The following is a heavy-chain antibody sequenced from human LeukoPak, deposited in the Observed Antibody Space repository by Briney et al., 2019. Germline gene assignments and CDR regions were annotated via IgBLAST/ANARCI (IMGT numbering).Heavy chain of an antibody. CDR1: GFTFGSYA. CDR3: AKDRGYSGYEGLSDY. CDR2: ISAGGGST. J-gene: IGHJ4*02. Sequence: GGSLRLSCAASGFTFGSYAMSWVRQAPGKGLEWVSGISAGGGSTYYADSVKGRFTISRDNSKITLYLQVNNLRAEDTAVYYCAKDRGYSGYEGLSDYWGQGTLVTVSS. D-gene: IGHD5-12*01. V-gene: IGHV3-23*01.